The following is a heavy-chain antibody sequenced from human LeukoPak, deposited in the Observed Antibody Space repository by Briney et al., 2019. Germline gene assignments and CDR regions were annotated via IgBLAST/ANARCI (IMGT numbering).Heavy chain of an antibody. J-gene: IGHJ4*02. CDR3: ARGGGQRDKRGKGDY. CDR1: GYTFISYY. D-gene: IGHD3-10*01. V-gene: IGHV1-46*01. CDR2: INPSGGST. Sequence: ASVKVSCKASGYTFISYYMHWVRQAPGQGLEWMGIINPSGGSTSYAQKFQGRVTMTRDTSTSTVYMELSSLRSEDTAVYYCARGGGQRDKRGKGDYWGQGTLVTVSS.